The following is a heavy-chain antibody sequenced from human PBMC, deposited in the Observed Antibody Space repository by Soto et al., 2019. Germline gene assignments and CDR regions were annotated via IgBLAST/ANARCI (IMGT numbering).Heavy chain of an antibody. CDR1: GYTFTGYY. CDR2: INPNSGGT. V-gene: IGHV1-2*02. J-gene: IGHJ4*02. Sequence: GASVKVSCKASGYTFTGYYMHWVRQAPGQGLEWMGWINPNSGGTNYAQKFQGRVTMTRDTSISTAYMELSRLRSDDTAVYYCARVPYSSSWYYLDYWGQGTLVTVSS. D-gene: IGHD6-13*01. CDR3: ARVPYSSSWYYLDY.